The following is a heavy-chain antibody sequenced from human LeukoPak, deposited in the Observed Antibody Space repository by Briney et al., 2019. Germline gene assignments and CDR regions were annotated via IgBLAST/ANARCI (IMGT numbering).Heavy chain of an antibody. CDR2: ISGSTGST. V-gene: IGHV3-23*01. D-gene: IGHD2-2*01. J-gene: IGHJ4*02. Sequence: PGGSLRLSCAASGFTFSTYAMSWVRQAPGMGLEWVSFISGSTGSTHYADSVKGRFTTSRDNSKNTLYLQMNSLGAEDTAVYYCAKGIVPAAGYWGQGTLVTVSS. CDR3: AKGIVPAAGY. CDR1: GFTFSTYA.